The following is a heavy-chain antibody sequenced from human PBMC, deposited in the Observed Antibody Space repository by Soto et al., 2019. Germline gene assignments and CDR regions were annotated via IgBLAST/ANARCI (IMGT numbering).Heavy chain of an antibody. CDR2: IEHNGNN. D-gene: IGHD3-16*02. CDR1: GGTFSGYF. CDR3: ARDFRYLPY. J-gene: IGHJ4*02. V-gene: IGHV4-34*08. Sequence: PSETLSLTCAVYGGTFSGYFWSWVRQPPGKGLEWIGEIEHNGNNNINPSLKSRVTMSVDTSKNQISLTLTSVTAADTAVYYCARDFRYLPYWGQGTLLTVSS.